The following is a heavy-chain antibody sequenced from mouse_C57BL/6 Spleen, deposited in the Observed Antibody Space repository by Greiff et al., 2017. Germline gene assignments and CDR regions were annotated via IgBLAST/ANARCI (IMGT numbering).Heavy chain of an antibody. Sequence: QVQLQQPGAELVKPGASVKLSCKASGYTFTSYWMQWVKQRPGQGLEWIGEIDPSDSYTNYHQKFKGKATLTVDTSSRTAYMQLSSLTSEDSAVYYCARWEGYWYFDVWGTGTTVTVSS. CDR3: ARWEGYWYFDV. V-gene: IGHV1-50*01. CDR2: IDPSDSYT. D-gene: IGHD4-1*01. CDR1: GYTFTSYW. J-gene: IGHJ1*03.